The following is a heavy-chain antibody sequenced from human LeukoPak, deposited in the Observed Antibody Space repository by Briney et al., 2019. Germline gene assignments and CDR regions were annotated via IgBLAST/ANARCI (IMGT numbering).Heavy chain of an antibody. CDR3: ANEEWYRFNY. Sequence: GGSLRLSCAASGFAFNSYWMSWVRQTPGKGLEWVASMDGGGSATYYVDSVKGRFTITRDNAKNSLFLQMNSLRAEDTALYYCANEEWYRFNYWGQGTLVTVPS. CDR2: MDGGGSAT. V-gene: IGHV3-7*03. J-gene: IGHJ4*02. D-gene: IGHD2-8*01. CDR1: GFAFNSYW.